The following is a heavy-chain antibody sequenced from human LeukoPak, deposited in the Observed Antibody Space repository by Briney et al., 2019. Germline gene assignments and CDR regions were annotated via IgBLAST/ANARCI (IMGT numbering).Heavy chain of an antibody. CDR1: GDSISNGDYY. CDR3: ARLSRSSGGYPYVFDI. D-gene: IGHD2-15*01. J-gene: IGHJ3*02. Sequence: SETLSLTCTVSGDSISNGDYYWSWIRQHPEKGLECIMHIYYSGATYYNPSLKSRLTISVDTPKSQFSLKLSSMTAADTAMYYCARLSRSSGGYPYVFDIWGQGITVTVSS. CDR2: IYYSGAT. V-gene: IGHV4-30-4*08.